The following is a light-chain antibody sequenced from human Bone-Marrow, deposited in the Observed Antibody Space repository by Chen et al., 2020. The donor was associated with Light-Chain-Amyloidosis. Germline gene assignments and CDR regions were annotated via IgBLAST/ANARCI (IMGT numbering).Light chain of an antibody. V-gene: IGLV2-14*03. CDR3: SSYTSSRTLV. J-gene: IGLJ2*01. Sequence: QSALTQPASVSGSPGQSITISCPGTSSDVGGYNHVSWYQQHPAKAPKLMIYDVSNRPSGVSNRFSGSKSGNTASLTISGLQAEDEADYYCSSYTSSRTLVFGGGTKLTVL. CDR2: DVS. CDR1: SSDVGGYNH.